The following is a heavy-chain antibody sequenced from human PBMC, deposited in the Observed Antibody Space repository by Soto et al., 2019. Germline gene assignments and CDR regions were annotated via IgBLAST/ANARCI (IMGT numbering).Heavy chain of an antibody. CDR1: GYSFTSYW. Sequence: GESLKISCKGSGYSFTSYWIGWVRQMPGKGLEWMGIIYPGDSDTRYSPSFQGQVTISAAKSISTAYLQWSSLKASDTAMYYCARRYCSGGSCYPLLFDYWGQGTLVTVSS. V-gene: IGHV5-51*01. CDR2: IYPGDSDT. J-gene: IGHJ4*02. D-gene: IGHD2-15*01. CDR3: ARRYCSGGSCYPLLFDY.